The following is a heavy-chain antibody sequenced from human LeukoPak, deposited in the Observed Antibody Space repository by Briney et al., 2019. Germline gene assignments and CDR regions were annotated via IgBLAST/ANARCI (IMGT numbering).Heavy chain of an antibody. CDR1: GFTVSSNY. D-gene: IGHD2-15*01. J-gene: IGHJ4*02. CDR2: IYSGGST. Sequence: GGSLRLSCAASGFTVSSNYMSWVRQAPGKGLEWVSVIYSGGSTYYADSVKGRFTISRDNAKNSLYLQMNSLRAEDTAVYYCARDRCSGGSCYLDHWGQGTLVTVSS. CDR3: ARDRCSGGSCYLDH. V-gene: IGHV3-53*01.